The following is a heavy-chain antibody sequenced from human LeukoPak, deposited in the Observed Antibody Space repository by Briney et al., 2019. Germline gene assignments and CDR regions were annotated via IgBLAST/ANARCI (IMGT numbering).Heavy chain of an antibody. J-gene: IGHJ5*02. CDR2: INHSGST. CDR3: ARHYFSVVRVNWFDP. Sequence: SETLSLTCAVYGGSFSGYYWSWIRQPPGKGLEWIGEINHSGSTNYNPSLKSRVTISVDTSKNQFSLKLSSVTAADTAVYYCARHYFSVVRVNWFDPWGQGTLVTVSS. D-gene: IGHD3-10*01. CDR1: GGSFSGYY. V-gene: IGHV4-34*01.